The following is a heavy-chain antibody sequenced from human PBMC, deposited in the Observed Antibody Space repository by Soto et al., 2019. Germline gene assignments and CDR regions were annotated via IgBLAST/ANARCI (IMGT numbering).Heavy chain of an antibody. Sequence: EVQLVESGGGLVQPGGSLRLSCVASGFTFSDYYMDWVRQAPGKGLEWVGRTRNEATGYTREYAASVEGRFTISRDDSKNSVYLQMNALNTEDTAVYYCARPYGAKVDVWGQGTTVTVSS. CDR1: GFTFSDYY. CDR3: ARPYGAKVDV. J-gene: IGHJ6*02. D-gene: IGHD4-17*01. V-gene: IGHV3-72*01. CDR2: TRNEATGYTR.